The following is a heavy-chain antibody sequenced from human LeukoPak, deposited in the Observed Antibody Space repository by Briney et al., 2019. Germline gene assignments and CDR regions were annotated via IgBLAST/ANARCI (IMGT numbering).Heavy chain of an antibody. CDR3: ARGLFLSGYLDAFDI. CDR2: IYSDGRT. J-gene: IGHJ3*02. V-gene: IGHV3-53*01. D-gene: IGHD3-22*01. Sequence: GGSLRLSCAASGFTFSSYAMSWVRQAPGKGLEWVSLIYSDGRTYYADSVKGRCTISRDGSKNTLYLQMNSLRVEDTAVYYCARGLFLSGYLDAFDIWGQGTVVTVSS. CDR1: GFTFSSYA.